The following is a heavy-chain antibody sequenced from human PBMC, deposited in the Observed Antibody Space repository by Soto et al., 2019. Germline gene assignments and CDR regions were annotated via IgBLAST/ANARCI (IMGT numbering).Heavy chain of an antibody. V-gene: IGHV3-9*01. Sequence: EVQLVESGGGLVQPGRSLRLSCAASGFTFDDYAMHWVRQAPGKGLEWVSGISGNSGSRGYADSVKGRFPISRDNAKNSLYLQMNSLRAEDTALYSCAKVAGIAARGYAFDIWGQGTMVTVSS. CDR1: GFTFDDYA. CDR3: AKVAGIAARGYAFDI. J-gene: IGHJ3*02. CDR2: ISGNSGSR. D-gene: IGHD6-6*01.